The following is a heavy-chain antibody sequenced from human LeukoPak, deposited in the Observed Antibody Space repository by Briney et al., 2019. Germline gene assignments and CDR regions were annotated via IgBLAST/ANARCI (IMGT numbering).Heavy chain of an antibody. Sequence: LGESLKISCKGSGYNFSNYWISWVRPMPGNGLEWMGIVYPGDSDARYSPSFQGQVTISADKTISTAYLQWSSLKASDTAMYYCARKRGYSYEFDYWGQGTLVTVSS. CDR1: GYNFSNYW. D-gene: IGHD5-18*01. J-gene: IGHJ4*02. CDR2: VYPGDSDA. V-gene: IGHV5-51*01. CDR3: ARKRGYSYEFDY.